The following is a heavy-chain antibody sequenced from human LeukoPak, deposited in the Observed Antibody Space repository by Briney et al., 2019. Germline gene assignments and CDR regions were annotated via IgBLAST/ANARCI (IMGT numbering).Heavy chain of an antibody. CDR3: AREWWSSSYD. Sequence: PGGSLRLSCVTSGFSFRNYWMGWVRQAPGKGLEWVANIKEDGSEKYYVASVKGRFTISRDNAENSLYLQMNSLRAEDTAVYYCAREWWSSSYDWGQGTLVTVSS. CDR1: GFSFRNYW. CDR2: IKEDGSEK. J-gene: IGHJ4*02. D-gene: IGHD6-13*01. V-gene: IGHV3-7*01.